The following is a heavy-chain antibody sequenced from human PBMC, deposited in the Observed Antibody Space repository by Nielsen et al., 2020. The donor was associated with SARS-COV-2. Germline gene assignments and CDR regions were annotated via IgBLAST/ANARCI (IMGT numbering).Heavy chain of an antibody. Sequence: GESLKISCAASGLTFSTYSIMWVRQAPGKGLEWVSHISSSGSYIYYADSVKGRFTISRDNAKNSLYLQMNSLRAEDTALYHCARGIGQQLVAYYYYGMDVWGQGTTVTVSS. CDR1: GLTFSTYS. J-gene: IGHJ6*02. D-gene: IGHD6-13*01. CDR2: ISSSGSYI. CDR3: ARGIGQQLVAYYYYGMDV. V-gene: IGHV3-21*04.